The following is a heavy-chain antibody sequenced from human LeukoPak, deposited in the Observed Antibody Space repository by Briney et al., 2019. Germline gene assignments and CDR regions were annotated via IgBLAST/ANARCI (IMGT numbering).Heavy chain of an antibody. CDR1: RDTFSPYY. CDR2: INSNSGAT. J-gene: IGHJ6*02. Sequence: ASVKVSCKASRDTFSPYYMHWMRQTPGQGLVWVGGINSNSGATKYVQKCQGRVTMTRDASISTAYMELSSLRSDDTAVYYCGRVGGRIGAYYAMDVWGQGTTVTV. CDR3: GRVGGRIGAYYAMDV. V-gene: IGHV1-2*02. D-gene: IGHD3-16*01.